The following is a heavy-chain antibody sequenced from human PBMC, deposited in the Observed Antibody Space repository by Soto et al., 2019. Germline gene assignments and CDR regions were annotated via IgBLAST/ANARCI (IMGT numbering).Heavy chain of an antibody. D-gene: IGHD6-6*01. V-gene: IGHV4-59*01. Sequence: LSLTCTVSGGCISSYYWSWIRQPPGKGLEWIGYIYYSGSTNYNPSLKSRVTISVDTSKNQFSLKLSSVTAADTAVYYCARDASGSSAPDYWGQGNLVTVSS. CDR3: ARDASGSSAPDY. J-gene: IGHJ4*02. CDR2: IYYSGST. CDR1: GGCISSYY.